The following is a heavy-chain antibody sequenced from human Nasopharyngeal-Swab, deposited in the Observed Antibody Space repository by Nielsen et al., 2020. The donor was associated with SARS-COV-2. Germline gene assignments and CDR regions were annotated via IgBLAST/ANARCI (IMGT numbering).Heavy chain of an antibody. V-gene: IGHV3-30*03. Sequence: GESLKISCAASGFTFNSHGMHWVRQAPGKGLEWVAVISFDGSKKYYADSVKGRFTISRDSSKNTLYLQMNSLRAEDTAVYYCTINSSPDYWGQGTLVTVSS. CDR1: GFTFNSHG. J-gene: IGHJ4*02. CDR2: ISFDGSKK. CDR3: TINSSPDY. D-gene: IGHD5-24*01.